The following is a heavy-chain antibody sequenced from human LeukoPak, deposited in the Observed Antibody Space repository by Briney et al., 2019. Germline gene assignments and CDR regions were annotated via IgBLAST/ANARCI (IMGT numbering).Heavy chain of an antibody. CDR2: ISYDGTNK. Sequence: GGSLRLSCAASGFTFSSYALSWVRQAPGKGLEWVAVISYDGTNKYYADSVKGRFTISRDNSKNTLYLQMNSLRAEDTAMFYCAKISGGGEYYFDYWGQGTLVTVSS. CDR3: AKISGGGEYYFDY. CDR1: GFTFSSYA. J-gene: IGHJ4*02. V-gene: IGHV3-30-3*02. D-gene: IGHD3-16*01.